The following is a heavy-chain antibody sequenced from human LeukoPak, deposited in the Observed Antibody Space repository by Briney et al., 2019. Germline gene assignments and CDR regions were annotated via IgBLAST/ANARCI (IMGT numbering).Heavy chain of an antibody. J-gene: IGHJ4*02. CDR1: GYTFTSYY. CDR3: ARGRELPTTDYFDY. V-gene: IGHV1-46*01. CDR2: INPSGGST. Sequence: ASVKVSCKASGYTFTSYYMHWVRQAPGQGLEWMGIINPSGGSTSYAQKFQGWVTMTRDTSISTAYMELSRLRSDDTAVYYCARGRELPTTDYFDYWGQGTLVTVSS. D-gene: IGHD1-26*01.